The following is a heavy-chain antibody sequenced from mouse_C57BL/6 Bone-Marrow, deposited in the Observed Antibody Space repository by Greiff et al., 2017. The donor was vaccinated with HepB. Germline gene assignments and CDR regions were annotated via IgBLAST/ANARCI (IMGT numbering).Heavy chain of an antibody. CDR2: IHPNSGST. Sequence: QVQLQQPGAELVKPGASVKLSCKASGYTFTSYWMHWVKQRPGQGLEWIGMIHPNSGSTNYNEKFKSKATLTVDKSSSTAYKQLSSLTSEDSAVYYCARGGQVRALFDYWGQGTTLTVSS. CDR3: ARGGQVRALFDY. D-gene: IGHD2-1*01. J-gene: IGHJ2*01. V-gene: IGHV1-64*01. CDR1: GYTFTSYW.